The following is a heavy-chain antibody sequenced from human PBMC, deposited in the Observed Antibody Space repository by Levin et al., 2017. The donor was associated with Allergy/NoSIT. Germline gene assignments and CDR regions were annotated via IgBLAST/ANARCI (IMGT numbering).Heavy chain of an antibody. CDR1: GFTVSSHY. D-gene: IGHD4/OR15-4a*01. CDR3: ARDRAPPSAWYFDV. Sequence: GESLKISCAASGFTVSSHYISWVRQAPGKGLEWVSVLYSGGTTYYADPVKGRFTISRDNSKNTLYLQMNSLRAEDTAVYYCARDRAPPSAWYFDVWGRGTLVTVSS. J-gene: IGHJ2*01. CDR2: LYSGGTT. V-gene: IGHV3-53*01.